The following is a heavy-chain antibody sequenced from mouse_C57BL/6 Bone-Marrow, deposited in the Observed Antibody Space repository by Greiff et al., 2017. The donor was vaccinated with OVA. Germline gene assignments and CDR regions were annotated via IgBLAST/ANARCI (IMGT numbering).Heavy chain of an antibody. J-gene: IGHJ2*01. Sequence: VQLQQPGAELVKPGASVKLSCKASGYTFTSYWMHWVKQRPGRGLEWMGRIDPNSGGTKYKEKFKGKATLTVDKPSSTAYMQLSSLTSEDYAVYICARGYYGSFDYWGQGTTLTVSS. CDR2: IDPNSGGT. V-gene: IGHV1-72*01. D-gene: IGHD1-1*01. CDR3: ARGYYGSFDY. CDR1: GYTFTSYW.